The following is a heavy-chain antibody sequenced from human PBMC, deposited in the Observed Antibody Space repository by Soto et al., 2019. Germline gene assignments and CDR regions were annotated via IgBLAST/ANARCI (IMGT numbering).Heavy chain of an antibody. CDR3: AKGGMGILTGYPRFDY. CDR1: GFTFSSYA. J-gene: IGHJ4*02. CDR2: ISGSGGST. V-gene: IGHV3-23*01. D-gene: IGHD3-9*01. Sequence: EVQLLESGGGLVQPGGSLRLSCAASGFTFSSYAMSWVRQAPGKGLEWVSAISGSGGSTYYADSVKGRFTISRDNSKNTLYLQMNSLRAEDTAVYYCAKGGMGILTGYPRFDYWGQGTLVTVSS.